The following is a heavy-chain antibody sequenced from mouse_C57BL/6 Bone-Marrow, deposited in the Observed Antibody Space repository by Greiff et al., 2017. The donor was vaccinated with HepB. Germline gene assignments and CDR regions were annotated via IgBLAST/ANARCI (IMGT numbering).Heavy chain of an antibody. Sequence: DVKLVESGGDLVKPGGSLKLSCAASGFTFSSYGMSWVRQTPDKRLEWVATISSGGSYTYYPDSVKGRFTISRDNAKNTLYLQMSSLKSEDTAMYYCASSYYGSRAWFAYWGQGTLVTVSA. V-gene: IGHV5-6*02. CDR1: GFTFSSYG. CDR2: ISSGGSYT. D-gene: IGHD1-1*01. J-gene: IGHJ3*01. CDR3: ASSYYGSRAWFAY.